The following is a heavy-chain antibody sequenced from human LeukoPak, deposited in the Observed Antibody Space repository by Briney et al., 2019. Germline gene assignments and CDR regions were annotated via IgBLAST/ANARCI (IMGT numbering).Heavy chain of an antibody. CDR1: GASINTYF. V-gene: IGHV4-4*07. J-gene: IGHJ5*01. CDR2: FYASGTT. Sequence: SATLSLTCTVSGASINTYFWRWRRQPAGARRGWVGRFYASGTTYYHPSLRSRVSLSIDTSRNQLSLNLSSVTAADTALYYCAKTHCGGGSCDKFDSWGQGILVTVSS. D-gene: IGHD2-15*01. CDR3: AKTHCGGGSCDKFDS.